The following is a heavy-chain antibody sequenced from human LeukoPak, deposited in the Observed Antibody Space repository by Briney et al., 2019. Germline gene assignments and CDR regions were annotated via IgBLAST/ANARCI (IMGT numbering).Heavy chain of an antibody. CDR3: ARSFGYSTYDY. J-gene: IGHJ4*02. D-gene: IGHD6-13*01. CDR1: GGSISSYY. CDR2: IYYSGST. V-gene: IGHV4-59*01. Sequence: KASETLSLTCTVSGGSISSYYWSWIRQPPGKGLEWIGYIYYSGSTNYNPSLKSRVTISVDTSKNQFSLKLSSVTAADTAVYYCARSFGYSTYDYWGQGTLVTVSS.